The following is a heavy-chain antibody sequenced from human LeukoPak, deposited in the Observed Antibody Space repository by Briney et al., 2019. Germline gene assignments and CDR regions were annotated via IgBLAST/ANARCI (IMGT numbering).Heavy chain of an antibody. D-gene: IGHD4-23*01. J-gene: IGHJ4*02. Sequence: GGSLRLSCAASGFTFSSYAMSWVRQAPGKGLEWVSAISGSGGSTYYADSVKGRFTISRDNSKNTLYLQMNSLRAEDTAVYYCAKSPMGTVVTLGLFDYWGQGTLVTVSS. V-gene: IGHV3-23*01. CDR1: GFTFSSYA. CDR3: AKSPMGTVVTLGLFDY. CDR2: ISGSGGST.